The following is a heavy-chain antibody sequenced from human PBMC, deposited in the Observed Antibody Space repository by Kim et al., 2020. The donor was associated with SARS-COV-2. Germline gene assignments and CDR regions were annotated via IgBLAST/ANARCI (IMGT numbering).Heavy chain of an antibody. CDR2: IYYSGST. Sequence: SETLSLTCTVSGGSISSYYWSWIRQPPGKGLEWIGYIYYSGSTNYNPSLKSRVTISVDTSKNQFSLKLSSVTAADTAVYYCARGSGSGSYYNDWGQGTLVTVSS. D-gene: IGHD3-10*01. J-gene: IGHJ4*02. CDR1: GGSISSYY. CDR3: ARGSGSGSYYND. V-gene: IGHV4-59*13.